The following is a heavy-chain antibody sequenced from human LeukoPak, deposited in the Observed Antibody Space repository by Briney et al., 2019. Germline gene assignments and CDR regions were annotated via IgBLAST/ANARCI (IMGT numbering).Heavy chain of an antibody. CDR1: GYTFTSYY. D-gene: IGHD5-18*01. V-gene: IGHV1-46*01. CDR3: ATSRQLWLQSGPY. J-gene: IGHJ4*02. CDR2: INPSGGGT. Sequence: EASVKVSCKASGYTFTSYYMHWVRQAPGQGLEWMGIINPSGGGTSYAQKFQGRVTMTRDTSTSTVYMELSSLRSEDTAVYYCATSRQLWLQSGPYWGQGTLVTVSS.